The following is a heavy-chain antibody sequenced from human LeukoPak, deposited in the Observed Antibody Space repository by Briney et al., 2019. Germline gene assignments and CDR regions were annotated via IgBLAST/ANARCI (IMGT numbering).Heavy chain of an antibody. V-gene: IGHV3-11*06. CDR2: ISNSSSYT. J-gene: IGHJ4*02. CDR3: ARDKVDIVVVPAATSTPRFDY. CDR1: GFTFSDYY. D-gene: IGHD2-2*01. Sequence: GGSLRLSCAASGFTFSDYYMSWIRQAPGKGLEWVSYISNSSSYTNYADSVKGRFTISRDNAKNSLFLQMNSLRAEDTAVYYCARDKVDIVVVPAATSTPRFDYWGQGTLVTVSS.